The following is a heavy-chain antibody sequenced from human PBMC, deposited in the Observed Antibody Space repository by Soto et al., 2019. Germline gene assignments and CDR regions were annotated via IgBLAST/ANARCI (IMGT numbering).Heavy chain of an antibody. CDR1: GGYISSGGYS. CDR3: ARHGAIYSNSWYDFDY. CDR2: IYHSGST. J-gene: IGHJ4*02. Sequence: SETLSLTCAVSGGYISSGGYSWSWIRQPPGKGLEWIGYIYHSGSTYYNPSLKSRVTISVDMSQNQFSLKLTSVTAADTAVYYCARHGAIYSNSWYDFDYWGQGTLVTSPQ. D-gene: IGHD5-18*01. V-gene: IGHV4-30-2*05.